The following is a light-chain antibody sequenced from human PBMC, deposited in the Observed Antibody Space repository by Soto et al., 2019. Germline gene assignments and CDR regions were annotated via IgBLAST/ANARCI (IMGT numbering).Light chain of an antibody. Sequence: QSALTQPASVSGSPGQSITISCTGTSSDVGSYNLVSWYQQHPGKAPKLIIYDVSSRPSGVSNRFSGSKSGNTASLTISGLQAEDEADYYCSSLTSSSTPYVFGTGTKLTVL. J-gene: IGLJ1*01. CDR2: DVS. V-gene: IGLV2-14*02. CDR3: SSLTSSSTPYV. CDR1: SSDVGSYNL.